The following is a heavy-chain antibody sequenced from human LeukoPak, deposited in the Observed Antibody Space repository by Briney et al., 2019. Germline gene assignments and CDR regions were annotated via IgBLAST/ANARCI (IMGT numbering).Heavy chain of an antibody. D-gene: IGHD2-21*02. CDR2: IYSGGST. Sequence: PGGSLRLSCAASGFTVSSNYMSWVRQAPGKGLEWVSVIYSGGSTYYADSVKGRFTISRDNSKNTLYLQMNSLRAEDTAVYYCAKRPWPCGGGCVFDYWGQGTLVTVSS. V-gene: IGHV3-53*01. CDR3: AKRPWPCGGGCVFDY. CDR1: GFTVSSNY. J-gene: IGHJ4*02.